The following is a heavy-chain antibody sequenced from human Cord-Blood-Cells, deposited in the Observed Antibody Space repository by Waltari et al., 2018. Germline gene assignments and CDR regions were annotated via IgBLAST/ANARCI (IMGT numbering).Heavy chain of an antibody. J-gene: IGHJ3*02. CDR3: ATDQGGFDAFDI. Sequence: QAQLVQSGAEVKKPGASVKVSCKVSGYTTTELSLHWVRQAPGKGLEWKGGFDPEDGETIYAQKFQGRVTMTEDTSTDTAYMELSSLRSEDTAVYYCATDQGGFDAFDIWGQGTMVTVSS. V-gene: IGHV1-24*01. D-gene: IGHD3-16*01. CDR2: FDPEDGET. CDR1: GYTTTELS.